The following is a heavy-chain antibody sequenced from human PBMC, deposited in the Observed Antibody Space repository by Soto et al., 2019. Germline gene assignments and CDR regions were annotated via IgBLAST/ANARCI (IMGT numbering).Heavy chain of an antibody. CDR2: VSFEGSNK. J-gene: IGHJ5*02. CDR3: ARDQTGITTAGGGRIDR. V-gene: IGHV3-30-3*01. D-gene: IGHD6-13*01. CDR1: GFTFSTHA. Sequence: QVQLVESGGGVVQPGRSLRLSCAASGFTFSTHAMHWVRQAPGKGLECVAIVSFEGSNKYYADSVKGRVTISRDNSKNTLYLQMIGLTPEDKAFYYCARDQTGITTAGGGRIDRWGQGTLVTVSS.